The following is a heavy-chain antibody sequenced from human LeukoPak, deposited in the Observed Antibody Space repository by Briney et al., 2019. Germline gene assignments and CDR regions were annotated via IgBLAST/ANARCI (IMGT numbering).Heavy chain of an antibody. J-gene: IGHJ4*02. D-gene: IGHD2-15*01. Sequence: SVKVSCKASGGTFSSYAISWVRQAPGQRLEWMGGIIPIFGTANYAQKFQGRVTITTDESTSTAYMELSSLRSEDTAVYYCARVGYCSGGSCYGLYDYWGQGTLVTVSS. CDR2: IIPIFGTA. CDR3: ARVGYCSGGSCYGLYDY. V-gene: IGHV1-69*05. CDR1: GGTFSSYA.